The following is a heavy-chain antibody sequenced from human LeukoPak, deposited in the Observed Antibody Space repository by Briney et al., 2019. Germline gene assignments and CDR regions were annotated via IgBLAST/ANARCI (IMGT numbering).Heavy chain of an antibody. CDR1: GGSISSYY. D-gene: IGHD6-13*01. J-gene: IGHJ6*02. V-gene: IGHV4-59*08. Sequence: SETLSLTCTVSGGSISSYYWSWIRQPPGKGLEWIGYIYYSGSTNYNPSLKSRVTISVDTSKNQFSLKLSSVTAADTAVYCCSGRQQLVDPYYYYGMDVWGQGTTVTVSS. CDR2: IYYSGST. CDR3: SGRQQLVDPYYYYGMDV.